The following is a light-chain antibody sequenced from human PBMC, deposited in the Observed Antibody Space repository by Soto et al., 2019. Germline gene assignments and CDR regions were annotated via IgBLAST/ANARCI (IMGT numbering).Light chain of an antibody. J-gene: IGKJ1*01. CDR2: GAS. Sequence: LPTLSVSPLDRATLSFRASQSVSSNLAWYQQKPGQVPRLLIYGASTGASGIPARFSGSGSGTEFTLTISSLQSEDFALYYCQQYNNWPRTFGQGTKVDIK. V-gene: IGKV3-15*01. CDR3: QQYNNWPRT. CDR1: QSVSSN.